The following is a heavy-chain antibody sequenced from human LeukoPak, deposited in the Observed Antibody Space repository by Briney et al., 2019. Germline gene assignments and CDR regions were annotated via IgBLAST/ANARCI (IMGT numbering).Heavy chain of an antibody. CDR1: GYTFTSHA. J-gene: IGHJ4*02. Sequence: SVKVSCKASGYTFTSHAITWVRQAPGEGLEWMGRIIPIFGTANYAQKFQGTVTITAGKSTSTTYLELSSLRSEDTAMYYCVSTYYYDSGGSPDYWGQGTLVIVSS. CDR2: IIPIFGTA. D-gene: IGHD3-22*01. CDR3: VSTYYYDSGGSPDY. V-gene: IGHV1-69*06.